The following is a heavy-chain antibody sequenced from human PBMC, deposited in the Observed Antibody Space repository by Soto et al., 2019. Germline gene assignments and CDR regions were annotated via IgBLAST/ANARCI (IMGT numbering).Heavy chain of an antibody. CDR1: GFTFSSYG. Sequence: QVQLVESGGGVVQPGRSLRLSCAASGFTFSSYGMHWVRQAPGKGREGGAVISNVGSKKYYADSGTGRFTISRDNSKNTLYLQMNSLRAEDTAVYYCAKQARLVPYYYYYMDVWGKGTTVTVSS. J-gene: IGHJ6*03. CDR2: ISNVGSKK. D-gene: IGHD6-19*01. CDR3: AKQARLVPYYYYYMDV. V-gene: IGHV3-30*18.